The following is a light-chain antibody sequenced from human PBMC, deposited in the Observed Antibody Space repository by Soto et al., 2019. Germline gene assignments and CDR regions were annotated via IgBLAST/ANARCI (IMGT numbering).Light chain of an antibody. Sequence: EIVLTQSPATLSLSPGERATLSCRASQSVSSNLAWYQQKPGQAPRLLIYGASTRATGIPARFSGSGSGTEFTLTINSLQPEDFATYYCQQLHSYPFTFGQGTRLEIK. CDR3: QQLHSYPFT. CDR2: GAS. CDR1: QSVSSN. V-gene: IGKV3D-15*01. J-gene: IGKJ5*01.